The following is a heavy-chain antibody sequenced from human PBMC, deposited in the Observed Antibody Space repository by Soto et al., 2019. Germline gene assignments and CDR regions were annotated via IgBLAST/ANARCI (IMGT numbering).Heavy chain of an antibody. J-gene: IGHJ6*02. CDR1: IPCMTGSLTH. CDR3: AKLAGYCSGNSCYGHYAMDV. V-gene: IGHV4-39*01. D-gene: IGHD2-2*01. Sequence: PSDTVSFTFRLFIPCMTGSLTHCPLIPVPLSEGLEWIGNINYSGSTYYNPSLQSRLTISVDTSNNQFSLTLSSVTAADTAVYYCAKLAGYCSGNSCYGHYAMDVWGQGTTVS. CDR2: INYSGST.